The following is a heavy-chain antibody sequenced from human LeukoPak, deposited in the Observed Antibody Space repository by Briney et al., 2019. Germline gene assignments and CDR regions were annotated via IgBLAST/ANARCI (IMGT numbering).Heavy chain of an antibody. J-gene: IGHJ4*02. CDR1: GDSVSSNSAA. D-gene: IGHD2-15*01. CDR2: TYYRSKWYN. CDR3: ARAPGYCSGGSCYTAGFYDY. Sequence: SQTLSLTCAISGDSVSSNSAAWNWIRQSPSRGLEWLGRTYYRSKWYNDYAVSVKSRITINPDTSKNQFSLQLNSVTPEDTAVYYCARAPGYCSGGSCYTAGFYDYWGQGTLVTVSS. V-gene: IGHV6-1*01.